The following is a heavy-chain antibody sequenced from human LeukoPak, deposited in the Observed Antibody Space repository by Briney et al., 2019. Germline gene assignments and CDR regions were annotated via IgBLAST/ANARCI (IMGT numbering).Heavy chain of an antibody. D-gene: IGHD2-2*01. CDR3: ARLFKVVPAAIHT. CDR1: GFTVSSNY. CDR2: IYSGGST. V-gene: IGHV3-53*01. Sequence: PGGSLRLSCAASGFTVSSNYMSWVRQAPGKGLEWVSVIYSGGSTYYADSVKGRFTNSRDNSKNTLYLQMNSRRAEDPAVYYCARLFKVVPAAIHTWGQGTLVTVSS. J-gene: IGHJ5*02.